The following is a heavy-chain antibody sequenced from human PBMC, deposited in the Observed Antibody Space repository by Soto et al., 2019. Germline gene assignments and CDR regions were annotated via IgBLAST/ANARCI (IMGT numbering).Heavy chain of an antibody. CDR3: AKEGCSGGICYGFDY. CDR2: MSWDGSDE. CDR1: GLTFSSYG. V-gene: IGHV3-30*18. J-gene: IGHJ4*02. D-gene: IGHD2-15*01. Sequence: QVQLVESGGGVVQPGRSLRLSCAASGLTFSSYGMHWVRQAPGKGLEWVAVMSWDGSDEFYEETVKGRFTVSRDNSRNTLYLQMNSLSPEDTAVYYCAKEGCSGGICYGFDYWGQGTLVTVSS.